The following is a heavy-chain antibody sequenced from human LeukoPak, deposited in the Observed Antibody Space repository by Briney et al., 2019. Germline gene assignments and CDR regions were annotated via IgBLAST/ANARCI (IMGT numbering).Heavy chain of an antibody. CDR1: GGSISSGSYY. Sequence: SETLSLTCTVSGGSISSGSYYWSWIRQPAGKGLVWIGRIYTSGSTNYNPSLQSRVTISVDTSKNQFSLKLSSVTAADTAVYYCARGGPDYDFWSGYYVPFDPWGQGTLVTVSS. J-gene: IGHJ5*02. CDR2: IYTSGST. D-gene: IGHD3-3*01. CDR3: ARGGPDYDFWSGYYVPFDP. V-gene: IGHV4-61*02.